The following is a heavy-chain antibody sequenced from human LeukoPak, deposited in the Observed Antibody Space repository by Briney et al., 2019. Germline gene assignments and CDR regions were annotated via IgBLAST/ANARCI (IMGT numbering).Heavy chain of an antibody. Sequence: ASVKASCKASGYTFPNFFLHWVRQAPGQGLEWMGIINPSGGSTSYAQKFQGRVIMTRDMSTSTLYMELSNLRSEDTAVYYCARGRLRSLFDHWGQGTLVTVSS. V-gene: IGHV1-46*01. CDR2: INPSGGST. CDR1: GYTFPNFF. CDR3: ARGRLRSLFDH. D-gene: IGHD4-17*01. J-gene: IGHJ4*02.